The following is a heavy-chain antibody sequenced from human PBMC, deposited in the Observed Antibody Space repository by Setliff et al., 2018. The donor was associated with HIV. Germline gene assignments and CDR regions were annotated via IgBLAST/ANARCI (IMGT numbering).Heavy chain of an antibody. D-gene: IGHD4-17*01. CDR1: GYSIGSGSF. J-gene: IGHJ4*02. V-gene: IGHV4-38-2*01. CDR3: ARYSTLTTNFDY. CDR2: IPHNGGT. Sequence: SETLSLTCAVSGYSIGSGSFWGRIRQPPGKGLEWIATIPHNGGTYYNPDPSLTGRVTISLDTSKNQFSLKLAFVTAADTAVYYCARYSTLTTNFDYWGQGTLVTVSS.